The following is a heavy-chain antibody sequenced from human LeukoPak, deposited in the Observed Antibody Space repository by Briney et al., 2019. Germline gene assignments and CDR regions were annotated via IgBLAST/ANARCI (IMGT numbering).Heavy chain of an antibody. CDR1: GYTFTSYG. CDR2: ISAYNGNT. V-gene: IGHV1-18*01. D-gene: IGHD6-13*01. Sequence: ASVKVSCKASGYTFTSYGFSWVRQAPGQGLEWMGWISAYNGNTNYAQKLQGRVTMTTDTSTSTAYMELRSLRSDDTAVYYCAREGYSSSWNYFDYWGQGALVTVSS. CDR3: AREGYSSSWNYFDY. J-gene: IGHJ4*02.